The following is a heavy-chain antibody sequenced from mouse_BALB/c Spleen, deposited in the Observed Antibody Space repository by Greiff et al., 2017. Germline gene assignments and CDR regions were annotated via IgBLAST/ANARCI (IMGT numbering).Heavy chain of an antibody. V-gene: IGHV5-4*02. J-gene: IGHJ2*01. Sequence: EVKVVESGGGLVKPGGSLKLSCAASGFTFSDYYMYWVRQTPEKRLEWVATISDGGSYTYYPDSVKGRFTISRDNAKNNLYLQMSSLKSEDIAMYYCARGYDYDDYFDYWGQGTTLTVSS. D-gene: IGHD2-4*01. CDR2: ISDGGSYT. CDR1: GFTFSDYY. CDR3: ARGYDYDDYFDY.